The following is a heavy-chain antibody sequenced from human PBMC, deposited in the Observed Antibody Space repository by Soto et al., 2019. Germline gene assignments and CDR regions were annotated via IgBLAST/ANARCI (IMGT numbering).Heavy chain of an antibody. D-gene: IGHD6-13*01. CDR1: GFTFTYYG. J-gene: IGHJ3*02. CDR2: ISYDGINK. CDR3: AKVKYSSSRFDGCDI. Sequence: QVQLVESGGGVVQPGTSLRLSCAASGFTFTYYGMHWVRQAPGKGLESVAVISYDGINKHYGDSVKGRFTISRDNSXXTLYLQMNSLRAEDTAVYYCAKVKYSSSRFDGCDIWGQGTMVTVSS. V-gene: IGHV3-30*18.